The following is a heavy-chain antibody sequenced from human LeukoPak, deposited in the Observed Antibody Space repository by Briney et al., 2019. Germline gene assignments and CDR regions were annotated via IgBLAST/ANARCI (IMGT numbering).Heavy chain of an antibody. D-gene: IGHD6-19*01. Sequence: ASVKVSCKASGYTFTSYGIGWARQAPGQGLEWLGWISPFSGITNYAQNLQDRVTMTTDTSTSTAYMGMRSLRSDDTAVYYCARGSSGQTSFDCWGQGTLVTVS. J-gene: IGHJ4*02. CDR3: ARGSSGQTSFDC. CDR2: ISPFSGIT. V-gene: IGHV1-18*01. CDR1: GYTFTSYG.